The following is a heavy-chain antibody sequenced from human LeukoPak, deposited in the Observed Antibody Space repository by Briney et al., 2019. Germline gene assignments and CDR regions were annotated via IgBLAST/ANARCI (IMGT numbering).Heavy chain of an antibody. D-gene: IGHD3-10*01. V-gene: IGHV4-39*01. J-gene: IGHJ4*02. CDR1: GGSISSSSYY. CDR3: ARLYGSGSPCFDY. Sequence: PSETLSLTCTVSGGSISSSSYYWGWIRQPPGKGLEWIGSIYYSGSTYYNPSLKSRVTISVDTSKNQFSLKLSSVTAADTAVYYCARLYGSGSPCFDYWGQGTLVTVSS. CDR2: IYYSGST.